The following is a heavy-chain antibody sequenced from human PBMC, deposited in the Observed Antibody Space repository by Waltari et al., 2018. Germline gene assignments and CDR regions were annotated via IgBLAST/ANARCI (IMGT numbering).Heavy chain of an antibody. CDR1: GGSIRGFY. CDR2: IYYTGST. CDR3: ARGGGGDWEWFDP. J-gene: IGHJ5*02. D-gene: IGHD2-21*02. Sequence: QVQLQESGPSLLKPSETLSLICTVSGGSIRGFYWSWVRQPPGKGLYWVGYIYYTGSTNFNPSLKSRVTMSVDTSKNQFSLKLSSVTAADTAFYYCARGGGGDWEWFDPWGQGTLVTVSS. V-gene: IGHV4-59*01.